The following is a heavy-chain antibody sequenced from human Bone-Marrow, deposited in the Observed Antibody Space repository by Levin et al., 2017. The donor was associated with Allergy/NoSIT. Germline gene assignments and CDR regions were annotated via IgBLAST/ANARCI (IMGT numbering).Heavy chain of an antibody. CDR2: VSGSNGRT. CDR1: GFTFTNYG. J-gene: IGHJ4*02. CDR3: SRDQLSTYSPSSD. D-gene: IGHD2-21*01. V-gene: IGHV1-18*04. Sequence: ASVKVSCKASGFTFTNYGFSWIRQAPGQGLDFVGWVSGSNGRTKYAQKFQGRVTMTADTSTSTVYMDLRSLRSDDTAVYFCSRDQLSTYSPSSDWGQGTLITVSS.